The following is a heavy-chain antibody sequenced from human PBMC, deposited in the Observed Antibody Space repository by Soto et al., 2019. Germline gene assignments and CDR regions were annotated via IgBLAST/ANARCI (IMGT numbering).Heavy chain of an antibody. V-gene: IGHV1-3*01. CDR3: ARGGWFGELPFDY. Sequence: QVHLVQSGAAMRKPGASVKVSCKASGYTFSTYAIHWVRQAPGQGLEWMGWTNADNGDTKFSQKFQGRVTITRDTSANTAYMDLSSLRPEDAAVYYCARGGWFGELPFDYWGQGTLVTVSS. CDR1: GYTFSTYA. D-gene: IGHD3-10*01. CDR2: TNADNGDT. J-gene: IGHJ4*02.